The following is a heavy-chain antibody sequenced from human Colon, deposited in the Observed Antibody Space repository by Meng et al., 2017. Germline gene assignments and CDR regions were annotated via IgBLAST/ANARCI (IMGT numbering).Heavy chain of an antibody. CDR3: ARGGYSGSYWAPGYAFDI. CDR2: IYYSGST. D-gene: IGHD1-26*01. J-gene: IGHJ3*02. CDR1: GGSISSYY. Sequence: SETLSLTCTVSGGSISSYYWSWIRQPPGKGLEWIGYIYYSGSTNYNPSLKSRVTISVDTSKNQFSLKLSSVTAADTAVYYCARGGYSGSYWAPGYAFDIWGQGTMVTVSS. V-gene: IGHV4-59*01.